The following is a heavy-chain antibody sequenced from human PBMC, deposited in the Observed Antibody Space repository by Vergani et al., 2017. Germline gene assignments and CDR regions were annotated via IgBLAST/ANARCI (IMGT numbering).Heavy chain of an antibody. V-gene: IGHV4-61*01. D-gene: IGHD3-10*01. CDR3: AVGSGSFVFSYYYYYMDV. CDR1: GGSISSGSYY. Sequence: QVQLQESGPGLVKPSQTLSLTCTVSGGSISSGSYYWSWIRQPPGKGLEWIGYLYYSGSTNYNPSLKSRVTISVDTSKNQFSLKLSSVTAADTAGYYCAVGSGSFVFSYYYYYMDVWGKGTTVTVSS. J-gene: IGHJ6*03. CDR2: LYYSGST.